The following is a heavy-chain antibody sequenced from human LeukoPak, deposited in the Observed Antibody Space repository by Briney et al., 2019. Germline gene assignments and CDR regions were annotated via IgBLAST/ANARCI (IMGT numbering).Heavy chain of an antibody. J-gene: IGHJ4*02. D-gene: IGHD1-26*01. CDR3: ASFSGSYPYFDY. V-gene: IGHV4-4*02. CDR1: GGSISSSNW. Sequence: PSETLSLTCAVSGGSISSSNWWSWVRQPPGKGLEWIGEIYHSGSTNYNPSLKSRVTISVDTSKNQFSLKLSSVTAADTAVYYCASFSGSYPYFDYWGQGTLVTVSS. CDR2: IYHSGST.